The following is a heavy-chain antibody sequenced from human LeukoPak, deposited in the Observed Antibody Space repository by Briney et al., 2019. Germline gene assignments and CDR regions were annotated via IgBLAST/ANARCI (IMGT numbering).Heavy chain of an antibody. J-gene: IGHJ4*02. Sequence: GGSLRLSCAASGFTFSSYSTNWVRQAPGKGLEWVSSISSSSCYIYYADSVKGRFTISRDNAKNSLYLQMNSLRAEDTAVYYCARAHREANYYDSSGYYLKPYYFDYWGQGTLVTVSS. V-gene: IGHV3-21*01. CDR3: ARAHREANYYDSSGYYLKPYYFDY. CDR1: GFTFSSYS. D-gene: IGHD3-22*01. CDR2: ISSSSCYI.